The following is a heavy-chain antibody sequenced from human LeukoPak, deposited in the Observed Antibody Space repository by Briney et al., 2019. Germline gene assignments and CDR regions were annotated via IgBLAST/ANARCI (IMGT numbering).Heavy chain of an antibody. CDR3: AKGNWRYFDY. Sequence: GGSLRLSCAASGFTFSTYVMSWVRQAPGKGLEWVSAISGSGGSTYYADSVKGRFAISRDNSKNTLYLQMNSLGADDTAVYFCAKGNWRYFDYWGQGTLVTVSS. J-gene: IGHJ4*02. D-gene: IGHD1-1*01. CDR2: ISGSGGST. V-gene: IGHV3-23*01. CDR1: GFTFSTYV.